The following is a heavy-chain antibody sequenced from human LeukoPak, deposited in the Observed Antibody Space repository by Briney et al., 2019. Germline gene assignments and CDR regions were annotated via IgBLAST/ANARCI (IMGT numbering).Heavy chain of an antibody. Sequence: ASVNVSCKAPGDTFGSYAISWVRQANAQGLEWMGWINPNSGGTNYAQKFQGRVTMTRDTSISTAYMELSRLRSDDTAVYYCARDILSRDYYDSSGYLGYWGQGTLVTVSS. CDR3: ARDILSRDYYDSSGYLGY. CDR2: INPNSGGT. J-gene: IGHJ4*02. V-gene: IGHV1-2*02. CDR1: GDTFGSYA. D-gene: IGHD3-22*01.